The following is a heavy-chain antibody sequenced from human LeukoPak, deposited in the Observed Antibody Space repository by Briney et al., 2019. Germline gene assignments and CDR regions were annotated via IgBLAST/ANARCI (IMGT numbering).Heavy chain of an antibody. Sequence: GGSLRLSCAASGFTFSSYEMNWVRQAPGKGLEWVSYISSSGSTIYYADSVKGRFTISRDNAKNSLYLQMNSLRAEDTAVYYCAREFGDEYSSSSGLGYWGQGTLVTVSS. CDR2: ISSSGSTI. V-gene: IGHV3-48*03. CDR1: GFTFSSYE. CDR3: AREFGDEYSSSSGLGY. D-gene: IGHD6-6*01. J-gene: IGHJ4*02.